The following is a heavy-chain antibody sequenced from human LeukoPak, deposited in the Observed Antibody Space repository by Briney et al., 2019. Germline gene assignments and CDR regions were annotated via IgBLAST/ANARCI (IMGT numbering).Heavy chain of an antibody. CDR1: GFTFSSYW. CDR2: INQDGSEK. CDR3: ARDHTVAGIVFAS. Sequence: RPGGTLRLSCAASGFTFSSYWWNWVRQAPGKGLEGVANINQDGSEKYYVDCVKGRFTISRDNAENSLDLQMNRLRAEDTAVYYCARDHTVAGIVFASWGRGTLVTVSS. J-gene: IGHJ4*02. D-gene: IGHD6-19*01. V-gene: IGHV3-7*01.